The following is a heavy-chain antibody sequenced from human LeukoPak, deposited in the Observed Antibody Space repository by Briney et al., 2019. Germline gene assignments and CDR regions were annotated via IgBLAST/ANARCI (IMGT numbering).Heavy chain of an antibody. CDR1: GFTFSSYG. D-gene: IGHD3-10*01. Sequence: GGSLRLSCAASGFTFSSYGMHWVRQAPGKGLEWVAVIWYDGSNKYYADSVKGRFTISRDNSKNTLYLQMNSLRAEDTAVYYCARTPGSGSYLTYFDYWGQGTLGTVSS. CDR2: IWYDGSNK. V-gene: IGHV3-33*01. CDR3: ARTPGSGSYLTYFDY. J-gene: IGHJ4*02.